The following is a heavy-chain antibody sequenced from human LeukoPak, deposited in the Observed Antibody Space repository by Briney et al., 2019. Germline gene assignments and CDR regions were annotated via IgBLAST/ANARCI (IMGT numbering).Heavy chain of an antibody. D-gene: IGHD5-18*01. J-gene: IGHJ4*02. Sequence: PGGSLRLSCIASGFTVSSNYMNWVRQAPGKGLEWVSVIYSAGSTYYADSVQGRFTISRDNAKNSLYLQMNSLRAEDTAVYYCARGRYNYGYIYDYWGQGTLVTVSS. CDR2: IYSAGST. V-gene: IGHV3-53*01. CDR1: GFTVSSNY. CDR3: ARGRYNYGYIYDY.